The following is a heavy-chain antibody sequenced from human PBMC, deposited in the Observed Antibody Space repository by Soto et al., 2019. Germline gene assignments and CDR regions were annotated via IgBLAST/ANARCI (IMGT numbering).Heavy chain of an antibody. CDR3: ARIKMGYDFWSGYSLRWFDP. J-gene: IGHJ5*02. V-gene: IGHV4-59*01. Sequence: SETLSVSCTVSGASISRDYWIWFRQPPGKGLEWIGYIYYSGSTNYNPSLKSRVTISVDTSKNQFSLKLSSVTAADTAVYYCARIKMGYDFWSGYSLRWFDPWGQGTLVTVS. CDR2: IYYSGST. CDR1: GASISRDY. D-gene: IGHD3-3*01.